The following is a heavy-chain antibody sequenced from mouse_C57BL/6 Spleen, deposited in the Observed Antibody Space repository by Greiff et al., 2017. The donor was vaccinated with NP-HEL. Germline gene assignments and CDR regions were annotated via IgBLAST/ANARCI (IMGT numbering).Heavy chain of an antibody. CDR1: GYTFTDHT. D-gene: IGHD1-1*01. Sequence: VQLQQSDAELVKPGASVKISCKVSGYTFTDHTIHWMKQRPEQGLEWIGYIYPRDGSTKYNEKFKGKATLTADKSSSTAYMQLNSLTSEDSAGYFCANNYYGSVAWFAYRGQGTLVTVSA. V-gene: IGHV1-78*01. CDR3: ANNYYGSVAWFAY. J-gene: IGHJ3*01. CDR2: IYPRDGST.